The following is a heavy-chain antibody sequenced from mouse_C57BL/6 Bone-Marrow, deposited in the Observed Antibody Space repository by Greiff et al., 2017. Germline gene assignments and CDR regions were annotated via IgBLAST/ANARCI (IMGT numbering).Heavy chain of an antibody. CDR2: INPNNGTT. CDR3: ARSDY. Sequence: VQLQQSGPELVKPGASVKISCKASGYSFTDYNMNWVKQRTGKCLEWIGVINPNNGTTSYNQKFKGKATLTVDKSSSTAYMQLNSLASEDTAVCYCARSDYWGQGTTLTVSS. J-gene: IGHJ2*01. V-gene: IGHV1-39*01. CDR1: GYSFTDYN.